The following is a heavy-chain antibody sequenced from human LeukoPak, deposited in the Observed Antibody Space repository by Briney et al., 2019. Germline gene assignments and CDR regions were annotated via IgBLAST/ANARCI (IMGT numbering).Heavy chain of an antibody. Sequence: GGSLRLSCAASGFTFSSYEVNWVRQAPGKGLEWVACISNSGSTTFHADSVKGRFTISRDNAKNALFLQMNSLRAEDTAVYYCTTKSTYWGQGTLVTVSS. V-gene: IGHV3-48*03. D-gene: IGHD2/OR15-2a*01. J-gene: IGHJ4*02. CDR1: GFTFSSYE. CDR2: ISNSGSTT. CDR3: TTKSTY.